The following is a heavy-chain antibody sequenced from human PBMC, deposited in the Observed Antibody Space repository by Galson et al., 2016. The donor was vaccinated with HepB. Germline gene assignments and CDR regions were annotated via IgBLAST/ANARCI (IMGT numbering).Heavy chain of an antibody. Sequence: SETLSLTCNVSGGSISSYFWSWIRQPPGKGLEWIGSIYKTGTTHYSPSLNSRVTLSVDTSKNQFSLKLGSVTTADTAIYYCARGVTGTPYFDFWGQGALVTVSS. CDR1: GGSISSYF. J-gene: IGHJ4*02. D-gene: IGHD2-21*02. CDR3: ARGVTGTPYFDF. V-gene: IGHV4-59*01. CDR2: IYKTGTT.